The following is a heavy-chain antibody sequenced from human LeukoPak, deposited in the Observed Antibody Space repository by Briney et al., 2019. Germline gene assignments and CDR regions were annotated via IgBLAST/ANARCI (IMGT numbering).Heavy chain of an antibody. CDR1: GFTFSSSS. Sequence: PGGSLRHSCAACGFTFSSSSMSWVRQAPGKGLEWVSVISGSGGSTDYADSVKGRFTISRDNSKNTLYLQINSLRAEDTAVYYCAKGGVWYVWGQGTLVTVSS. D-gene: IGHD6-19*01. V-gene: IGHV3-23*01. CDR3: AKGGVWYV. J-gene: IGHJ4*02. CDR2: ISGSGGST.